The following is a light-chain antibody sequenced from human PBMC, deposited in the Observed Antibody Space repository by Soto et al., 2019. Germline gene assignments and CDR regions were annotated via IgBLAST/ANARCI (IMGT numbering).Light chain of an antibody. J-gene: IGKJ1*01. V-gene: IGKV1-5*03. CDR2: RAS. Sequence: DIHITQSPSTLSASVGDRVTITCRASQSVSYWLAWFQQKPGKVPKVLISRASRLESGVPSRFSGSGSGTEFTLTISILQPDDFATYYRKTLIGFSWTCAKGTKVDTK. CDR3: KTLIGFSWT. CDR1: QSVSYW.